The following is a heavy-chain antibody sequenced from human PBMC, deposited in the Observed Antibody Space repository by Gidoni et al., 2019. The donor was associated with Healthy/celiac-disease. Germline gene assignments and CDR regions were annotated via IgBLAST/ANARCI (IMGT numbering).Heavy chain of an antibody. CDR1: GGNFSSYA. V-gene: IGHV1-69*12. D-gene: IGHD2-15*01. Sequence: QVQLVQSGAEVKKPGSSVKVSCKASGGNFSSYAISWVLQAPGQGLEWRGGIIPIFGTANYAQKFQGRVTITADESTSTAYMELSSLRSEDTAVYYCARGGVDCSGGSCYSARFDYWGQGTLVTVSS. CDR2: IIPIFGTA. J-gene: IGHJ4*02. CDR3: ARGGVDCSGGSCYSARFDY.